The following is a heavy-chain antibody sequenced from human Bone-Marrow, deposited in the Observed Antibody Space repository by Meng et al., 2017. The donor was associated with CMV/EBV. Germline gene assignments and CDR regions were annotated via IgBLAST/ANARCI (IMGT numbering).Heavy chain of an antibody. J-gene: IGHJ4*02. Sequence: ESLKISCTVSGDSISSSTYYWGWVRQPTGKGLEWIGSIYYSGTTYYNPSLKSRVTISVDTSKNQFSLKLNSVTAADTAVYYCATTGGYWGQGTLVTVSS. D-gene: IGHD4-17*01. CDR3: ATTGGY. V-gene: IGHV4-39*07. CDR1: GDSISSSTYY. CDR2: IYYSGTT.